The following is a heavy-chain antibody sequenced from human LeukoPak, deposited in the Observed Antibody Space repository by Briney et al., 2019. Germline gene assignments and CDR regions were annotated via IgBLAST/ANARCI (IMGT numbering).Heavy chain of an antibody. D-gene: IGHD3-3*01. CDR3: ARGTLRFLEWLNRQHYYGMDV. Sequence: EASVKVSCKASGYTFTSYGISWVRQAPGQGLEWMGRIIPILGIANYAQKFQGRVTITADKSTSTAYMELSSLRSEDTAVYYCARGTLRFLEWLNRQHYYGMDVWGQGTTVTVSS. CDR1: GYTFTSYG. CDR2: IIPILGIA. J-gene: IGHJ6*02. V-gene: IGHV1-69*04.